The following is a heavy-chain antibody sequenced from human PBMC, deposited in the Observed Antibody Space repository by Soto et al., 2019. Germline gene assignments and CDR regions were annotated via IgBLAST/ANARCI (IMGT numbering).Heavy chain of an antibody. CDR3: ARVMPGYCSSTSCYMGFDY. D-gene: IGHD2-2*02. Sequence: SETLSLTCAVYGGSFSGYYWSWIRQPPGKGLEWIGEINHSGSTNYNPSLKSRVTISVDTSKNQFSLKLSSVTAADTAVYYCARVMPGYCSSTSCYMGFDYWGQGTLVTVSS. V-gene: IGHV4-34*01. CDR1: GGSFSGYY. J-gene: IGHJ4*02. CDR2: INHSGST.